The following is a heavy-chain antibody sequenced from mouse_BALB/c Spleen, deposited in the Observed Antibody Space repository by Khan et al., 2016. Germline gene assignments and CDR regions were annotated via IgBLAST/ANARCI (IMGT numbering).Heavy chain of an antibody. Sequence: EVQLQESGPDLVKPSQSLSLTCTVTGFSITSDYSWHWIRQFPGNKLEWMGYIHYSGSTNYNPSLKRRISITRDTSKNQFFLQLNSVTTEDTATFYCARYYYGGAPWFAYWGQGTLVTVSA. CDR3: ARYYYGGAPWFAY. CDR1: GFSITSDYS. V-gene: IGHV3-1*02. J-gene: IGHJ3*01. D-gene: IGHD1-1*01. CDR2: IHYSGST.